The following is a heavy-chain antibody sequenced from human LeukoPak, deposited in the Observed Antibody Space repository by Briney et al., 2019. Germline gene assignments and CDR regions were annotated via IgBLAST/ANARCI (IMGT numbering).Heavy chain of an antibody. V-gene: IGHV3-11*04. D-gene: IGHD2-15*01. CDR3: ARVVVVVAATHSYYYMDV. CDR1: GFTFSDYY. Sequence: GGSLRLSCAASGFTFSDYYMSWIRQAPGKGLEWVSYISSSGSTIYYADSVKGRFTISRDNAKNSLYLQMNSLRAEDTAVYYCARVVVVVAATHSYYYMDVWGKGTTVTVSS. CDR2: ISSSGSTI. J-gene: IGHJ6*03.